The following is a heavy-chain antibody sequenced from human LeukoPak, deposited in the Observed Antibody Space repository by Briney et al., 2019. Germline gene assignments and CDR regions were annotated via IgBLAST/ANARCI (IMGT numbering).Heavy chain of an antibody. J-gene: IGHJ4*02. D-gene: IGHD1/OR15-1a*01. CDR2: INTGGTS. V-gene: IGHV4-4*07. CDR3: ARHNPGTRGFDY. Sequence: SETLSLTCTVSSGSLSSYCWSYIRQSAGRGLEWIGRINTGGTSLYNPSLKSRVTMSIDTSRNQFSLNLNSVTAADTAVYYCARHNPGTRGFDYWGQGTLVTVSS. CDR1: SGSLSSYC.